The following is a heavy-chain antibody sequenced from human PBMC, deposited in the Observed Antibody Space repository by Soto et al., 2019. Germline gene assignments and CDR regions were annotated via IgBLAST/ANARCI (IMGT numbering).Heavy chain of an antibody. J-gene: IGHJ4*02. CDR3: ARGRASGSYYLLDY. CDR2: INPNSGNI. D-gene: IGHD3-10*01. CDR1: GNTFTSYD. V-gene: IGHV1-8*01. Sequence: VASVKVSCKASGNTFTSYDINWVRQATGHGLEWMGWINPNSGNIGYAQKFQGRVTMTRDTAIRTAYMEVSRLRSDDTAVYYCARGRASGSYYLLDYWGQGPLVTVS.